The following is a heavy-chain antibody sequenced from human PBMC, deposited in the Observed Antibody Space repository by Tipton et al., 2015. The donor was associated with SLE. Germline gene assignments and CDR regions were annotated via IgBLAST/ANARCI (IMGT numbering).Heavy chain of an antibody. J-gene: IGHJ4*02. CDR1: GGSFSGYY. Sequence: TLSLTCAVYGGSFSGYYWGWIRQPPGKGMEWIGSVYYSGATYYKSSLKSRVTISLDTSKNQLSLKLTSVTAADTAVYYCARYTWDDIDYWGQGTLVTVSS. D-gene: IGHD1-20*01. CDR3: ARYTWDDIDY. CDR2: VYYSGAT. V-gene: IGHV4-34*01.